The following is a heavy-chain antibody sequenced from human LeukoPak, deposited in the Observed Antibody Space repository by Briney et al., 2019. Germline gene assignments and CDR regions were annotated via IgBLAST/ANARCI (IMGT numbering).Heavy chain of an antibody. V-gene: IGHV3-30*03. CDR2: ISYDGSNE. CDR3: ARDGTGTTKGGHVD. D-gene: IGHD1-7*01. CDR1: GFTFSTYV. Sequence: GRSLRLSCAASGFTFSTYVMHWVRQATGKGLEWVAAISYDGSNEYYADSVKGRFTISRDNSKNTLYLQMNSLRAEDTAVYYCARDGTGTTKGGHVDWGQGTLVTVSS. J-gene: IGHJ4*02.